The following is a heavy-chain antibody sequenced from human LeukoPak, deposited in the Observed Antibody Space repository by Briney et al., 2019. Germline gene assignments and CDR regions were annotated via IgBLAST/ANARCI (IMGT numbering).Heavy chain of an antibody. CDR2: IWYDGSNK. D-gene: IGHD4-17*01. J-gene: IGHJ6*02. Sequence: PGRSLRLSCAASGFTFSSYGMHWVRQAPGKGLEWVAVIWYDGSNKYYADSVKGRFTISRDNSKNTLYLQMNSLRAEDTAVYYCTTDRRVISATVTTGLGMDVWGQGTTVTVSS. V-gene: IGHV3-33*01. CDR3: TTDRRVISATVTTGLGMDV. CDR1: GFTFSSYG.